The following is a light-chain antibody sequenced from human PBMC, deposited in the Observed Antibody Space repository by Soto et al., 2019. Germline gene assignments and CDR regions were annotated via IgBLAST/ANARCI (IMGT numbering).Light chain of an antibody. CDR1: QSVSSN. CDR2: GAS. Sequence: EIVLTQSPATLSVSPGERATLSCRASQSVSSNLAWYQQKPGQAPRLLIYGASTRATGIPARFSGSGSGTEFTLTISILQSEDFAVYYSQHYNNWPPWTFGQGTKVEIK. V-gene: IGKV3-15*01. CDR3: QHYNNWPPWT. J-gene: IGKJ1*01.